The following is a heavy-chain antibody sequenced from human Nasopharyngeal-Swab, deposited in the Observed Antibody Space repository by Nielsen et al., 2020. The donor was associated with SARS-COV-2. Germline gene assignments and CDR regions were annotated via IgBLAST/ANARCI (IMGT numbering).Heavy chain of an antibody. D-gene: IGHD1-26*01. J-gene: IGHJ4*02. CDR3: ARISGSGAFDY. CDR1: GGSISSSSYY. CDR2: IYYSGST. V-gene: IGHV4-61*05. Sequence: GSLRLSCTVSGGSISSSSYYWGWIRQPPGKGLEWIGYIYYSGSTNYNPSLKSRVTISVDTSKNQFSLKLSSVTAADTAVYYCARISGSGAFDYWGQGTLVTVSS.